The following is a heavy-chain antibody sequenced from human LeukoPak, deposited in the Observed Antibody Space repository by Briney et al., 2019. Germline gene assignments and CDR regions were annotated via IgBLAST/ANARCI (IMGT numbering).Heavy chain of an antibody. V-gene: IGHV4-39*01. CDR1: GGSISNSNYY. CDR3: ARIPTNAVPAAHNGFDI. CDR2: IYYSGST. Sequence: SETLSLTCTVSGGSISNSNYYWGWIRQPPGTGLEWIGNIYYSGSTYYNPSLRSRVTISVDTSKNQFSLKLSSVTAADTAVYYCARIPTNAVPAAHNGFDIWGQGTMLTVSS. J-gene: IGHJ3*02. D-gene: IGHD2-2*01.